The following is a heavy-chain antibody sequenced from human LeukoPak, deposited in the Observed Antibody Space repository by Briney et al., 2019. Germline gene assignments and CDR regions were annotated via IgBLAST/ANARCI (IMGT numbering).Heavy chain of an antibody. V-gene: IGHV4-34*01. CDR1: GGSFSGYY. J-gene: IGHJ4*02. Sequence: PSETLSLTCAVYGGSFSGYYWSWIRQPPGKGLEWIGEINHSGSTNYNPSLKSRVTISVDTSKNQFSLKLSSVTAADTAVYYCARLIAARRWVSPAWGQGTLVTVSS. CDR3: ARLIAARRWVSPA. CDR2: INHSGST. D-gene: IGHD6-6*01.